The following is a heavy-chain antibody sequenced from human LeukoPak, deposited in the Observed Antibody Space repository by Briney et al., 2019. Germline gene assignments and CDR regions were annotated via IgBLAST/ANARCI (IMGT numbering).Heavy chain of an antibody. J-gene: IGHJ4*02. V-gene: IGHV3-53*01. D-gene: IGHD6-19*01. CDR3: ARCGYSSGWPYYSDY. CDR1: GFTVSSNY. Sequence: GGSLRLSCAASGFTVSSNYMSWVRQAPGKGLEWVSVIYSGGSTYYADSVKGRFTISRDNSKNTLYLQMNSLRAEDTAVYYCARCGYSSGWPYYSDYWGQGTLVTVSS. CDR2: IYSGGST.